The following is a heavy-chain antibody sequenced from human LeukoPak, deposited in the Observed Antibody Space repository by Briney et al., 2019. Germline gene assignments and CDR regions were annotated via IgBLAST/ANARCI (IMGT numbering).Heavy chain of an antibody. D-gene: IGHD3-3*01. CDR1: GFTFSSYA. Sequence: PGGSLRLSCAASGFTFSSYAMSWVRQAPGKGLEWVSAISGSGGSTYYADPVKGRFTISRDNSKNTLYLQMNSLRAEDTAVYYCAKDAGLRFLEWYFDYWGQGTLVTVSS. J-gene: IGHJ4*02. V-gene: IGHV3-23*01. CDR2: ISGSGGST. CDR3: AKDAGLRFLEWYFDY.